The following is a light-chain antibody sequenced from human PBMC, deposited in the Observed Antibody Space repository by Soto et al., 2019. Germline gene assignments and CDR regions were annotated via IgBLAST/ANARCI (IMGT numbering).Light chain of an antibody. CDR2: EVT. Sequence: QSALTQPPSASGSPGQSVTISCTGTSGDVGAYNFVSWFQQHPGKAPKLIIYEVTKRPSGVPDRFSGSKSGNTASLTVSGLQAEDEAHYHCTSYAGYNNWVFGGGTKVTVL. CDR3: TSYAGYNNWV. CDR1: SGDVGAYNF. J-gene: IGLJ3*02. V-gene: IGLV2-8*01.